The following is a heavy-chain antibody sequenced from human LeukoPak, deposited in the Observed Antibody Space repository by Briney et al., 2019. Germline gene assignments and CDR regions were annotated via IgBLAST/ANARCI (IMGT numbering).Heavy chain of an antibody. D-gene: IGHD3-3*01. J-gene: IGHJ3*02. CDR2: ISYDGSNK. CDR3: ARLRFLEWFPRYGAFDI. V-gene: IGHV3-30*03. CDR1: GFTFSSYG. Sequence: RGSLRLSCAASGFTFSSYGMHWVRQAPGKGLEWVAVISYDGSNKYYADSVKGRFTISRDNAKNSLYLQMNSLRAEDTAVYYCARLRFLEWFPRYGAFDIWGQGTMVTVSS.